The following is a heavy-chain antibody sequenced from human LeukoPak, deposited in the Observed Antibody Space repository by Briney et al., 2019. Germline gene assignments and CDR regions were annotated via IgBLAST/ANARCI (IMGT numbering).Heavy chain of an antibody. Sequence: SLRLSCAASGFTFDDYAMHWVRQAPGKGLEWVSGISWNSGSIGYADSVKGRFTISRDNAKNSLYLQMNSLRAEDTAFYYCAKHSSSWLSGYFQHWGQGTLVTVSS. CDR1: GFTFDDYA. CDR2: ISWNSGSI. CDR3: AKHSSSWLSGYFQH. V-gene: IGHV3-9*01. D-gene: IGHD6-13*01. J-gene: IGHJ1*01.